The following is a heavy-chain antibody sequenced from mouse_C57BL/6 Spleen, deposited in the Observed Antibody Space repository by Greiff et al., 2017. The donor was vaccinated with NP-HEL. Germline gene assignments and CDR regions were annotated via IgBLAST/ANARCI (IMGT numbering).Heavy chain of an antibody. J-gene: IGHJ2*01. CDR3: AREKDPYFDY. CDR2: IDPSDSYT. CDR1: GYTFTSYW. V-gene: IGHV1-59*01. Sequence: VQLQQPGAELVRPGTSVKLSCKASGYTFTSYWMHWVKQRPGQGLEWIGVIDPSDSYTNYHQKFKGKATLTVDTSSSTAYMQLSSLTSEDSAVYYCAREKDPYFDYWGQGTTLTVSS.